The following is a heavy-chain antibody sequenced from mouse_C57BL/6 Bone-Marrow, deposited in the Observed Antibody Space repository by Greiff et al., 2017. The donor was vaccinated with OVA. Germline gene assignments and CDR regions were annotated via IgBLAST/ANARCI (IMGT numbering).Heavy chain of an antibody. V-gene: IGHV1-82*01. CDR3: ARSEGYYYGSLDD. J-gene: IGHJ2*01. CDR1: GYAFSSSW. CDR2: IYPGDGGT. D-gene: IGHD1-1*01. Sequence: VKLLESGPELVKPGASVKISCKASGYAFSSSWMNWVKQRPGKGLEWIGRIYPGDGGTNYNGKFKGKATLTADKSSSTAYMQLSSLTSEDSAVYFCARSEGYYYGSLDDWGQGTTLTVSS.